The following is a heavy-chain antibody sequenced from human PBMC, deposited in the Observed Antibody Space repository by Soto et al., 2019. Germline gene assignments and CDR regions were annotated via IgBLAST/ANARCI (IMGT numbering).Heavy chain of an antibody. D-gene: IGHD3-16*01. CDR3: ARMSPPTRGRWLQSYYYYYGMDV. CDR2: IYYSGST. CDR1: GGSISSYY. V-gene: IGHV4-59*01. Sequence: QVQLQESGPGLVKPSETLSLTCTVSGGSISSYYWSWIRQPPGKGLEWIGYIYYSGSTNYNPSLKIRVTISVDTSKNQFSLKLSSVTAADTAVYYCARMSPPTRGRWLQSYYYYYGMDVWGQGTTVTVSS. J-gene: IGHJ6*02.